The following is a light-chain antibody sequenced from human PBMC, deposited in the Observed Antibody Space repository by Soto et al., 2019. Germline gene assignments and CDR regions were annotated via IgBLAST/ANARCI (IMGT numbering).Light chain of an antibody. CDR1: PSVSSN. CDR2: GAS. V-gene: IGKV3-15*01. Sequence: EVGMTQSPATLSVSPGERATLSCRSSPSVSSNLAWCQQKPGQAPRLRIYGASTRATGIPARFSGSGSGTEFTLTISSLQSADFAVYYCQQYNNWPPWTFGQGTKVEIK. CDR3: QQYNNWPPWT. J-gene: IGKJ1*01.